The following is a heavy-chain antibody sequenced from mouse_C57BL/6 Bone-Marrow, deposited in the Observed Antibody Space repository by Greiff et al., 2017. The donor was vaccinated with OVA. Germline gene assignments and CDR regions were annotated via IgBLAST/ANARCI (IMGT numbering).Heavy chain of an antibody. D-gene: IGHD2-4*01. CDR3: ARHYDYDGGGFYYAMDY. CDR1: GFSLTSYG. CDR2: IWSGGST. V-gene: IGHV2-2*01. Sequence: VQRVESGPGLVQPSQSLSITCTVSGFSLTSYGVHWVRQSPGKGLEWLGVIWSGGSTDYNAAFISRLSVSKDNSKSQVFFKMNSLQADDTAIYYCARHYDYDGGGFYYAMDYWGQGTSVTVSS. J-gene: IGHJ4*01.